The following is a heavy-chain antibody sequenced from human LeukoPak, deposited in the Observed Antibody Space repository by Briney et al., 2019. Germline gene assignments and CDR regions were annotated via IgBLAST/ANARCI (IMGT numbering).Heavy chain of an antibody. Sequence: GASVKVSCKASGYTFTSYYMHWVRQAPGQGLEWMGIINPSGGSTSYAQKFQGRVTMTRDTSTSTVYMELSSLRSEDTAVYYCARVAYYYDSSGYTYYYGMDVWGQGTTVTVSS. D-gene: IGHD3-22*01. CDR1: GYTFTSYY. J-gene: IGHJ6*02. V-gene: IGHV1-46*01. CDR2: INPSGGST. CDR3: ARVAYYYDSSGYTYYYGMDV.